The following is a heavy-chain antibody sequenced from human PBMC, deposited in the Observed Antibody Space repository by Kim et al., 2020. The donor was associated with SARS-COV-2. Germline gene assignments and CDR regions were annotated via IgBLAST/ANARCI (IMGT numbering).Heavy chain of an antibody. CDR3: TRPDVNWSFDS. J-gene: IGHJ4*02. D-gene: IGHD1-1*01. CDR1: GYSFTNYW. Sequence: GESLKISCKGSGYSFTNYWIGWVRQMPGKGLEWMGIIYPGDSNTKYSPSFQGQVTISADRSINTAYLQWSSLKASDTAIYYRTRPDVNWSFDSWGQGTLV. CDR2: IYPGDSNT. V-gene: IGHV5-51*01.